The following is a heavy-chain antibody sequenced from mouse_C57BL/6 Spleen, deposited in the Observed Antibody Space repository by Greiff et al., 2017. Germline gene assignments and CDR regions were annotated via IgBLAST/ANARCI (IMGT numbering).Heavy chain of an antibody. J-gene: IGHJ2*01. CDR2: INPGRGST. CDR1: GYAFTNYL. CDR3: AGMGNGQVDY. D-gene: IGHD2-10*02. V-gene: IGHV1-54*01. Sequence: VQLQQSGAELVRPGTSVKVSCKASGYAFTNYLIEWVKQRPGQGLEWIGVINPGRGSTNYNEKFKGKATLTADKSSNTAYMQLRSLTSEDSAVSFCAGMGNGQVDYWGQGTTLTVSS.